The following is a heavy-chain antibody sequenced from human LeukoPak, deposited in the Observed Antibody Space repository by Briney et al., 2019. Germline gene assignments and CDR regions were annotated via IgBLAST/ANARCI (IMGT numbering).Heavy chain of an antibody. D-gene: IGHD2-15*01. V-gene: IGHV1-2*02. J-gene: IGHJ3*02. CDR3: AGGGITLGYCSGGSCYNAFDI. CDR1: GYSFTGYY. CDR2: INPNSGGT. Sequence: GASVKVSCKASGYSFTGYYMHWVRQPPGQGLEWMRWINPNSGGTNYAQKFQGRVTMTRDTSISTAYMELSRLRSDDTAVYYCAGGGITLGYCSGGSCYNAFDIWGQGTMVTVSS.